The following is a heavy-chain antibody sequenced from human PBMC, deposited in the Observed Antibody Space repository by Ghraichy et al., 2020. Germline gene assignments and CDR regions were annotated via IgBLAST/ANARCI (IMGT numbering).Heavy chain of an antibody. J-gene: IGHJ6*02. CDR3: ARSSGSSVYYYFGMDL. V-gene: IGHV4-59*01. CDR2: IHYSGSP. Sequence: SETLSLTCTVSGAPISYKYWNWVRQPPGKGLVWIGYIHYSGSPNYKSSLKSRVTISVDTSKNQFSLRLTSVTAADTDVYYCARSSGSSVYYYFGMDLWGQGTTVTVSS. CDR1: GAPISYKY. D-gene: IGHD1-26*01.